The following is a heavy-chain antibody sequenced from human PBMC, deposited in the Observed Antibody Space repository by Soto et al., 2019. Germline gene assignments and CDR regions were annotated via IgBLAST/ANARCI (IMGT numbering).Heavy chain of an antibody. Sequence: EVQLVESGGGLIQPGGSLRLSCAVSGFTVSSNYMSWVRQAPGKGLEWVSIIYANDNRYYADSVKGRFTISRDNSKNTLYLQMNSLRAEDTAIYYCTEEELGRDHWGQGTLVTVSS. J-gene: IGHJ5*02. CDR2: IYANDNR. D-gene: IGHD1-7*01. CDR1: GFTVSSNY. V-gene: IGHV3-53*01. CDR3: TEEELGRDH.